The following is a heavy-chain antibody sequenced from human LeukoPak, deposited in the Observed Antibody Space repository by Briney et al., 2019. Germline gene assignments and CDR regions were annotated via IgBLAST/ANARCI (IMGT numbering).Heavy chain of an antibody. J-gene: IGHJ3*02. D-gene: IGHD3-10*01. Sequence: GGSLRLSCAASGFTFSSYEMNWVRQAPGKGLEWVSYISSSGSTIYYADSVKGRFTISRDNAKNSLYLQMNSLRAEDTAIYYCARESGFRGDAFDIWGQGTMVTVSS. CDR1: GFTFSSYE. CDR3: ARESGFRGDAFDI. CDR2: ISSSGSTI. V-gene: IGHV3-48*03.